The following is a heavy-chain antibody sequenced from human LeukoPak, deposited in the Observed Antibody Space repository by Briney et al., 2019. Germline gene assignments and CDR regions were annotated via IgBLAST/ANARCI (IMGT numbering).Heavy chain of an antibody. D-gene: IGHD3-16*01. CDR1: GGTFSSYA. V-gene: IGHV1-69*06. Sequence: ASVKVSCKASGGTFSSYAISWVRQAPGQGLEWMGGILPIFGTANYAQKFQGRVTITADKSTSTAYMELSSLRSEDTAVYYCARVAQGGSYFDYWGQGTLVTVSS. CDR2: ILPIFGTA. CDR3: ARVAQGGSYFDY. J-gene: IGHJ4*02.